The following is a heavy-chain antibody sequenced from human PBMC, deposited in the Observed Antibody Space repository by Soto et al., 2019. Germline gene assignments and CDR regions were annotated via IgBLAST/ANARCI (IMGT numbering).Heavy chain of an antibody. CDR3: ARNQVHYGSGSYYKHSYYYYGMDV. V-gene: IGHV1-69*06. CDR2: IIPIFGTA. D-gene: IGHD3-10*01. CDR1: GGTFSSYA. Sequence: SVKVSCKASGGTFSSYAINWVRQAPGQGLEWMGGIIPIFGTANYAQKFQGRVTITADKSTSTADMELSSLRSEDTAVYYCARNQVHYGSGSYYKHSYYYYGMDVWGQGTTVTVSS. J-gene: IGHJ6*02.